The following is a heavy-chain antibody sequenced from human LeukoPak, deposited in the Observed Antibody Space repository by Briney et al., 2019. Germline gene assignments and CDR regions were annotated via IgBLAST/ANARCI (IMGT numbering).Heavy chain of an antibody. CDR2: IIPIFGTA. V-gene: IGHV1-69*13. CDR3: ARGGLPAYDFWSGYSIYYYGMDV. CDR1: GGTFSSYA. D-gene: IGHD3-3*01. J-gene: IGHJ6*02. Sequence: SVKVSCKASGGTFSSYAISWVRQAPGQGLEWMGGIIPIFGTANYAQKFQGRVTITADESTSTAYMELSSLRSEDTAVYYCARGGLPAYDFWSGYSIYYYGMDVWGQGTRSPSP.